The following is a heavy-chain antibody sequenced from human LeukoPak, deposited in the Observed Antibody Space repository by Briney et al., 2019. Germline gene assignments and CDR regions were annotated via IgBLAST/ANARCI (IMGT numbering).Heavy chain of an antibody. CDR3: ARDWELTY. J-gene: IGHJ4*02. D-gene: IGHD1-7*01. CDR2: IYCSDGST. CDR1: GYTFTTYY. Sequence: APVKVSCKTSGYTFTTYYIHWVRQAPGQGLEWMGPIYCSDGSTIYGQKFQGRVTITRDTSTSTVYMDLSGLRSEDTAVYYCARDWELTYWGQGTLVTVSS. V-gene: IGHV1-46*01.